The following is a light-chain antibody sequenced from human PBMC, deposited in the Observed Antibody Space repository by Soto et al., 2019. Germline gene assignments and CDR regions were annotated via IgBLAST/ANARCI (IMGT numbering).Light chain of an antibody. CDR3: QQYGDWTLT. CDR2: ATS. CDR1: QSVGNN. V-gene: IGKV3-15*01. Sequence: EIVVTQSPATLSVSPGERATLSCSASQSVGNNFAWYQQKPGQAPRLLIFATSTRVTGVPARFSCSGSGTECTLTISSLQSEDFAVYYCQQYGDWTLTFGGGAKVEIE. J-gene: IGKJ4*01.